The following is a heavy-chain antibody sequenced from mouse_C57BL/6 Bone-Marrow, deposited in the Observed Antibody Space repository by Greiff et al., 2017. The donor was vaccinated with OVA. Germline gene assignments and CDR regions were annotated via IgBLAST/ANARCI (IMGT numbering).Heavy chain of an antibody. J-gene: IGHJ1*03. CDR1: GYAFSSSW. CDR3: ARSNGNYWYFDV. Sequence: VQLQQPGPELLKPGASVKISCKASGYAFSSSWMNWVKQRPGKGLEWIGRIYPGDGDTNYNGKFKGKATLTADKSSSTAYMQLSSLTSEDSAVYFCARSNGNYWYFDVWGTGTTVTVSS. CDR2: IYPGDGDT. V-gene: IGHV1-82*01. D-gene: IGHD2-1*01.